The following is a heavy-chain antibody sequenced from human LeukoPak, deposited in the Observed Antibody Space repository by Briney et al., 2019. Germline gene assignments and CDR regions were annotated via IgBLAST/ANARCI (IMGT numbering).Heavy chain of an antibody. CDR3: AGALGGYDRWFDP. Sequence: SETLSLTCTVSGVSVSSGSYYWSWIRQPPGRGLEWIGYIYYSGSTNYNPSLKSRVTISLDTSRNQFSLKLSSVTAADTAVYYCAGALGGYDRWFDPWGRGTLVTVSS. CDR2: IYYSGST. J-gene: IGHJ5*02. CDR1: GVSVSSGSYY. D-gene: IGHD5-12*01. V-gene: IGHV4-61*01.